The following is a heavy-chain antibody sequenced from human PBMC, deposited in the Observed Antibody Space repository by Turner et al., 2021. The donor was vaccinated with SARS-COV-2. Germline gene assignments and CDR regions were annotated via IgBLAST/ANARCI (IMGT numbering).Heavy chain of an antibody. D-gene: IGHD1-26*01. J-gene: IGHJ4*02. CDR3: ARGFSGNYYYFDY. CDR1: GFTFSSYA. Sequence: QVQLVESGGGVVQPGRSLRLSCAASGFTFSSYAMHGVRQAPGKGLEWVAVISYDGSNKYYADSVKGRFTISRDNSKNTLYLQMNSLRAEDTAVYYCARGFSGNYYYFDYWGQGTLVTVSS. V-gene: IGHV3-30-3*01. CDR2: ISYDGSNK.